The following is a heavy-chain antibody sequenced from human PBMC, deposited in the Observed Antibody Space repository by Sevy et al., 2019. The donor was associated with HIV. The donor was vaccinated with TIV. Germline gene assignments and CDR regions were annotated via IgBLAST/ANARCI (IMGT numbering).Heavy chain of an antibody. CDR2: ISSTSGYI. Sequence: GGSLRLSCAASGFTFSSFNMTWVRQAPGKGLEWVSSISSTSGYIFYADSVKGRFTISRDNAKNSLYLQMNSLRAEDTAVYYCARAPGGYYFYYLDSWGQGTLVTVSS. CDR1: GFTFSSFN. J-gene: IGHJ4*02. CDR3: ARAPGGYYFYYLDS. D-gene: IGHD3-22*01. V-gene: IGHV3-21*01.